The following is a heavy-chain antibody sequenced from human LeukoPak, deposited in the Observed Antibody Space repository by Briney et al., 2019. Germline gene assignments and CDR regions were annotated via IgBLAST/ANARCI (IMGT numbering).Heavy chain of an antibody. CDR3: ARDVWPYCGRPNCYLVSDP. CDR1: GYTFTSYG. D-gene: IGHD2-2*01. V-gene: IGHV1-18*01. J-gene: IGHJ5*02. Sequence: ASVKVSCKASGYTFTSYGISWVRQAPGQGLEWMGWISAYNGNTNYARNLQGRVTMTTDTSTNTAYMELRSLRSDDTAVYYCARDVWPYCGRPNCYLVSDPWGQGTLVTVSS. CDR2: ISAYNGNT.